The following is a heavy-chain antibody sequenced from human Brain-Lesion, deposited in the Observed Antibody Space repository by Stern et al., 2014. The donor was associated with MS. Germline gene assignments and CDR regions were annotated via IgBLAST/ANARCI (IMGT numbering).Heavy chain of an antibody. CDR2: VSWNSGTT. CDR1: GFTFDGYA. J-gene: IGHJ4*02. Sequence: VQLVESGGGLVQPGKSLRLSCAAFGFTFDGYAFYWARLRPRTGMERVAGVSWNSGTTGYEDPVLGRFPTSRDNAYSSLYFQMNSLRPEDPALYYCARDITGSSAYFAYWGQGALVTVSS. D-gene: IGHD1-14*01. V-gene: IGHV3-9*01. CDR3: ARDITGSSAYFAY.